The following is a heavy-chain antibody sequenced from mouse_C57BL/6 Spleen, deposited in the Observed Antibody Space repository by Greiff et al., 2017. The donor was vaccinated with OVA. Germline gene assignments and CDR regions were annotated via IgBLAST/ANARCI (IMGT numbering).Heavy chain of an antibody. CDR1: GYTFTSYG. CDR2: IYPRSGNT. J-gene: IGHJ3*01. CDR3: ARWDSSGPAWSAY. V-gene: IGHV1-81*01. Sequence: VQRVESGAELARPGASVKLSCKASGYTFTSYGISWVKQRTGQGLEWIGEIYPRSGNTYYNEKFKGKATLTADKSSSTAYMELRSLTSEDSAVYFCARWDSSGPAWSAYWGQGTLVTVSA. D-gene: IGHD3-2*02.